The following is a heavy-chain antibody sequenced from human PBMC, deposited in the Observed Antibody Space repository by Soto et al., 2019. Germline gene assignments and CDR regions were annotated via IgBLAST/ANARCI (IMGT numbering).Heavy chain of an antibody. Sequence: PGGSLRLSCAASGFTFSNYAMNWVRQAPGKGLECVSVISGSGGSAYYADSVQGRFTISRDNSKNTLYMQMNSLRDEDTAIYYCVREGSGWKSRGSFGFWGRGIMVTV. V-gene: IGHV3-23*01. D-gene: IGHD6-25*01. J-gene: IGHJ3*01. CDR1: GFTFSNYA. CDR2: ISGSGGSA. CDR3: VREGSGWKSRGSFGF.